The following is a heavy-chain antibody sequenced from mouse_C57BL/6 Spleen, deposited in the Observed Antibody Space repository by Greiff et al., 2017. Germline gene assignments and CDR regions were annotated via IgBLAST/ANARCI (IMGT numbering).Heavy chain of an antibody. CDR2: INPNNGGT. J-gene: IGHJ2*01. CDR3: ARSRGDDGYLDY. CDR1: GYTFTDYY. Sequence: VQLQQSGPELVKPGASVKISCKASGYTFTDYYMNWVKQSHGKSLEWIGDINPNNGGTSYNQKFKGKATLTVDKSSSTAYMELRSLTSEDSAVYYCARSRGDDGYLDYWGQGTTLTVSS. D-gene: IGHD2-3*01. V-gene: IGHV1-26*01.